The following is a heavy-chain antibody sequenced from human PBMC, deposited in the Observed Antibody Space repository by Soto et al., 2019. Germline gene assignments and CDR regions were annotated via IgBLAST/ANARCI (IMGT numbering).Heavy chain of an antibody. CDR3: AASRYSSGLDAFDI. CDR2: IVVGSGNT. Sequence: SVKVSCKASGFTFTNSAVQWVRQARGQRLEWIGWIVVGSGNTNYAQKFQERVTITRDMSTSTAYMELSSLRSEDTAVYYCAASRYSSGLDAFDIWGQGTMVTVSS. J-gene: IGHJ3*02. CDR1: GFTFTNSA. D-gene: IGHD6-19*01. V-gene: IGHV1-58*01.